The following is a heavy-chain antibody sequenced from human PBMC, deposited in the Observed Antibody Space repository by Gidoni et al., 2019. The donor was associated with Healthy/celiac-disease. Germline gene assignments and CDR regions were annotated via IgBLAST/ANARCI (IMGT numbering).Heavy chain of an antibody. CDR2: ISSSGGST. J-gene: IGHJ4*02. D-gene: IGHD6-25*01. CDR1: GFTVSSYA. CDR3: ARPAAGLFDY. V-gene: IGHV3-23*01. Sequence: EVQLLESGGGLVQPGGSLRLSCAASGFTVSSYAMSWVRQAPGKGLEWVSAISSSGGSTYYADSVKGRFTISRDNSENTLYLQMNSLRAEDTAVYYCARPAAGLFDYWGQGTLVTVSS.